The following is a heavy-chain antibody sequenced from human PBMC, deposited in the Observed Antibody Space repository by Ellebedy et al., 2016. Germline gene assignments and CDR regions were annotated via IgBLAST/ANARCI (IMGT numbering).Heavy chain of an antibody. V-gene: IGHV1-69*13. CDR2: IIPIFGTA. D-gene: IGHD1-26*01. CDR1: GGTFSSYA. J-gene: IGHJ4*02. CDR3: ARTPSRGSYSLDY. Sequence: SVKVSXKASGGTFSSYAISWVRQAPGQGLEWMGGIIPIFGTANYAQKFQGRVTITADESTSTAYMELSSLRSEDTAVYYCARTPSRGSYSLDYWGQGTLVTVSS.